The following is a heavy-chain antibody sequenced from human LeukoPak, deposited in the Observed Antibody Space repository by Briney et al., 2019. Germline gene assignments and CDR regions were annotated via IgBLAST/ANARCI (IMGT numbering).Heavy chain of an antibody. CDR2: IIPIFGTA. CDR3: ARTLELKDRWFDP. CDR1: GGTFSSYA. V-gene: IGHV1-69*01. Sequence: SVKVSCKASGGTFSSYAVSWVRQAPGQGLEWMGGIIPIFGTANYAQKFQGRVTITADESTSTAYMELSSLRSEDTAVYYCARTLELKDRWFDPWGQGTLVTVSS. D-gene: IGHD1-7*01. J-gene: IGHJ5*02.